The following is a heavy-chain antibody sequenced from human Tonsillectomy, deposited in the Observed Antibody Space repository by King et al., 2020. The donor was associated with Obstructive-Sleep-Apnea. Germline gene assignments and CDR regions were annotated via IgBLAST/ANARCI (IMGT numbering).Heavy chain of an antibody. CDR2: IKQDGSEK. V-gene: IGHV3-7*01. CDR1: GFTFSSYW. Sequence: VQLVESGGGLVQPGGSLRLSCAASGFTFSSYWMSWVRQAPGKGREWVASIKQDGSEKYYVDSVKGRFTISRDNAKNSLYLQMNSLRAEDTAVYYCARLGYDSSGYYYEDYFDYWGQGTLVTVSS. J-gene: IGHJ4*02. D-gene: IGHD3-22*01. CDR3: ARLGYDSSGYYYEDYFDY.